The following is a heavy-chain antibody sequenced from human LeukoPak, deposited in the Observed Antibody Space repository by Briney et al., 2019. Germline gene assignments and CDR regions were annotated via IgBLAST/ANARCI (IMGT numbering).Heavy chain of an antibody. V-gene: IGHV3-7*01. D-gene: IGHD5/OR15-5a*01. CDR3: ARDVRSVSEFDVFDF. J-gene: IGHJ3*01. CDR2: INEDGSKK. Sequence: GGSLRLSCAASGFAFSESWMSWVRQAPGKGPEWVANINEDGSKKHYVDSEKGRFTISRDNAKKSLYLQVNSLRAEDTAVYYCARDVRSVSEFDVFDFRGQGTMVTVS. CDR1: GFAFSESW.